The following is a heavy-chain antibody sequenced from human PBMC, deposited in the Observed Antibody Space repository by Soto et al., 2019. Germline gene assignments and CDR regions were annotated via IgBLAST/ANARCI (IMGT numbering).Heavy chain of an antibody. CDR2: IYHSGCT. J-gene: IGHJ5*02. CDR3: AGVRGPYCGGECYPPTPNWFDP. Sequence: QLQLQESGSGLVKPSQTLSLTCAVSGGSISSGGYSWSWIRQTPGKGLEWIGYIYHSGCTYNNPAHKRRVTISVDRSKNQFSLKLSSVTAADSAVYYCAGVRGPYCGGECYPPTPNWFDPWGQGTLVTVSS. D-gene: IGHD2-21*01. V-gene: IGHV4-30-2*01. CDR1: GGSISSGGYS.